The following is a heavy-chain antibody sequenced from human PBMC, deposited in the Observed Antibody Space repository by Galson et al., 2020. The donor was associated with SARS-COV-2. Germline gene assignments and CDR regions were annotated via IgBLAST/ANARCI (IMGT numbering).Heavy chain of an antibody. CDR1: GFTFSSYG. CDR2: ISSDGSNK. V-gene: IGHV3-30*18. CDR3: AKDQYYYDSSGYPVSIDY. Sequence: GGSLRLSCAASGFTFSSYGMHWVRQAPGKGLEWVAVISSDGSNKYYADSVKGRFTISRDNSKNTLYLQMNSLRAEDTAVYYCAKDQYYYDSSGYPVSIDYWGQGTLVTVSS. J-gene: IGHJ4*02. D-gene: IGHD3-22*01.